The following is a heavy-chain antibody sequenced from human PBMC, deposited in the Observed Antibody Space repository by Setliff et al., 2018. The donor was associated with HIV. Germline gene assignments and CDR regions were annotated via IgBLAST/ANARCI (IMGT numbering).Heavy chain of an antibody. D-gene: IGHD3-9*01. V-gene: IGHV1-18*01. CDR2: ISGDTGDI. CDR3: AIDGLSYNILPGSIAYFHSGMDV. CDR1: GYTISAHG. J-gene: IGHJ6*02. Sequence: ASVKVSCKASGYTISAHGVSWVRHVPGHGLEWMGWISGDTGDIKYSQRFEGRLTMTTETSTNKAYIELRSLRSDETAVYYCAIDGLSYNILPGSIAYFHSGMDVWGQGTTVTVSS.